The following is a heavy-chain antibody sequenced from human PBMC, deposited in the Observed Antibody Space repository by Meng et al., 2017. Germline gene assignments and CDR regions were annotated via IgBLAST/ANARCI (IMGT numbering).Heavy chain of an antibody. D-gene: IGHD5-24*01. V-gene: IGHV3-33*01. CDR2: IWYDGSNK. CDR1: GFTFSSYG. J-gene: IGHJ4*02. Sequence: GESLKISCAASGFTFSSYGMHWVRQAPGKGLEWVAVIWYDGSNKYYADSVKGRFTISRDNSKNTLDLQLNSLRDEDTAVYYCTREHTEIGSIDYWGRGTLVTVSS. CDR3: TREHTEIGSIDY.